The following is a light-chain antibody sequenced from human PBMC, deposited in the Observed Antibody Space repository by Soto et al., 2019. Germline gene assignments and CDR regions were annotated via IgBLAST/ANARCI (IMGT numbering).Light chain of an antibody. CDR3: MQRVEFPLT. Sequence: DIVMTQTPLSLLVTPGEPASGSCSWSHSLLDSYDGNTYLDWYLQKPGQSPQLLIYTVSSRASGVPDRFSGSGSGTDFTLKISRVEAEDVGVYYCMQRVEFPLTFGGGAKVDIK. V-gene: IGKV2-40*01. CDR2: TVS. CDR1: HSLLDSYDGNTY. J-gene: IGKJ4*01.